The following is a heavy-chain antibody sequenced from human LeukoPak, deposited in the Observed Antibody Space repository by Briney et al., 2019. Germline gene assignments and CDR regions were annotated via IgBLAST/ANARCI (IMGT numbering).Heavy chain of an antibody. V-gene: IGHV3-7*01. CDR2: IKDDGSAK. J-gene: IGHJ4*02. CDR3: ARGFPPAH. CDR1: GFTFSNYW. Sequence: GGSLRLSCAASGFTFSNYWMTWVRQAPGKGLEWVANIKDDGSAKYYVDSVKGRFTISRDDAKDSLYLQMNSLRAEDTAVYYCARGFPPAHWGQGTLVTVSS. D-gene: IGHD3-10*01.